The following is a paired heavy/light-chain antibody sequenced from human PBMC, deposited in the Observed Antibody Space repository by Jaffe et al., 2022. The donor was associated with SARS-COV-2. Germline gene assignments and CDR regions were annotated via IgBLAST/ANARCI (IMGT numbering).Heavy chain of an antibody. V-gene: IGHV3-48*02. D-gene: IGHD1-7*01. J-gene: IGHJ2*01. CDR2: INDGGGSI. CDR1: GFSISGYS. CDR3: AREELSGHWYFDL. Sequence: EEQLVESGGGLVRPGGSLRLSCAASGFSISGYSMNWVRQTPGQRLEWLAYINDGGGSIFYADSVKGRCTISRDSAMGSVFLQMNSLTDEDTSVYYCAREELSGHWYFDLWGRGTLVTVSS.
Light chain of an antibody. V-gene: IGKV1-39*01. Sequence: DIQMTQSPSSLSASVGDRVIVACRASQSIATYLSWYQQRPGKAPRLLIFSASTLLSGVPSRFSGSGSGTDFTLTISSLQPEDFATYYCQQTYSRPTFGQGTKLDIK. J-gene: IGKJ2*01. CDR3: QQTYSRPT. CDR1: QSIATY. CDR2: SAS.